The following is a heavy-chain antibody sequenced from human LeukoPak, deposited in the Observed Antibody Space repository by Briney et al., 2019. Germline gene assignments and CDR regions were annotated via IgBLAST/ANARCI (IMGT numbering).Heavy chain of an antibody. D-gene: IGHD6-19*01. Sequence: SETLPLTCTVSGGSISSYYWSWIRQPPGKGLEWIGYIYYSGSTNYNPSLKSRVTISVDTSKNQFSLKLSSVTAADTAVYYCARLAGNDAFDIWGQGTMVTVSS. V-gene: IGHV4-59*01. CDR2: IYYSGST. CDR3: ARLAGNDAFDI. CDR1: GGSISSYY. J-gene: IGHJ3*02.